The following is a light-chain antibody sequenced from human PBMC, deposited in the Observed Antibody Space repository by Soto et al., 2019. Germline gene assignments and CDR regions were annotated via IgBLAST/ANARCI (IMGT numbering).Light chain of an antibody. CDR2: GAS. CDR1: QSLRSGD. J-gene: IGKJ5*01. Sequence: PGEIATLSCRARQSLRSGDLACYQQIPGQAPGLLIYGASSRATGIPDGFSGSGSGTDFNLTVSRLAPEDFAVYYCHQYGTSPRTFGQGTRLEIK. CDR3: HQYGTSPRT. V-gene: IGKV3-20*01.